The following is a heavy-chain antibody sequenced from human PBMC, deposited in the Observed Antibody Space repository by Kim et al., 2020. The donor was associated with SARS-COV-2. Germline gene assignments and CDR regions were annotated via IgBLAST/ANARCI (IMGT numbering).Heavy chain of an antibody. V-gene: IGHV3-21*01. CDR1: GFTFSSYS. D-gene: IGHD6-13*01. Sequence: GGSLRLSCAASGFTFSSYSMNWVRQAPGKGLEWVSSISSSSSYIYYADSVKGRFTISRDNAKNSLYLQMNSLRAEDTAVYYCARVLAAAGTFDYWGQGTLVTVSS. J-gene: IGHJ4*02. CDR2: ISSSSSYI. CDR3: ARVLAAAGTFDY.